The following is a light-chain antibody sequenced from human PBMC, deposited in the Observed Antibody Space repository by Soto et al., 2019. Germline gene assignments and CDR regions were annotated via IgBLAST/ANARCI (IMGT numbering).Light chain of an antibody. CDR1: QSVPSNY. J-gene: IGKJ2*01. CDR2: GAS. CDR3: QQYGSSLYT. Sequence: EIVLTQSPGSLSLSPGERATLSCRAKQSVPSNYLAWYQKKPGQAPRLLIYGASSRATGIPDRFSGSGSGKDFTLTISRLKPKDFAVYYCQQYGSSLYTFGQGTKLEIK. V-gene: IGKV3-20*01.